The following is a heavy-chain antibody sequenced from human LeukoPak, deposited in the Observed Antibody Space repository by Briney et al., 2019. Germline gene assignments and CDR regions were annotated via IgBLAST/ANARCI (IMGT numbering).Heavy chain of an antibody. CDR3: ARSMGIAAAGTSDY. CDR1: GYTFTSYG. CDR2: ISAYNGNT. V-gene: IGHV1-18*01. D-gene: IGHD6-13*01. Sequence: ASVKVSCKASGYTFTSYGISRVRQAPGQGLEWMGWISAYNGNTNYAQKLQGRVTMTTDTSTSTAYMELRSLRSDDTAVYYCARSMGIAAAGTSDYWGQGTLVTVSS. J-gene: IGHJ4*02.